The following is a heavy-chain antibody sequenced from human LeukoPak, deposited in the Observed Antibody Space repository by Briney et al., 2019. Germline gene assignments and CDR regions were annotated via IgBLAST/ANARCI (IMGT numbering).Heavy chain of an antibody. J-gene: IGHJ5*02. Sequence: PSETLSLTCIVSGGSISSYYWSWIPQPPGRGLEYIGYNHYGGSTNYNPSLKSRVTISVVTSKNQFSLKLTSVTAADTAVYYCGSLEPIGIYHWGQGTLVTVFS. V-gene: IGHV4-59*08. CDR2: NHYGGST. CDR3: GSLEPIGIYH. CDR1: GGSISSYY. D-gene: IGHD1-14*01.